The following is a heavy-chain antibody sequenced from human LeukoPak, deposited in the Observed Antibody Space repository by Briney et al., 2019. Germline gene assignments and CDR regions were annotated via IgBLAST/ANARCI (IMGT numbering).Heavy chain of an antibody. V-gene: IGHV3-23*01. D-gene: IGHD3-22*01. Sequence: PGGSLRLSCAASGFTFSSYAMSWVRLAPGKGLEWVSAISGSGGSTYYADSVKGRFTISRDNSKNTLYLQMNSLRAEDTAVYYCANILWYYYDSTHFDYWGQGTLVTVSS. CDR1: GFTFSSYA. CDR3: ANILWYYYDSTHFDY. J-gene: IGHJ4*02. CDR2: ISGSGGST.